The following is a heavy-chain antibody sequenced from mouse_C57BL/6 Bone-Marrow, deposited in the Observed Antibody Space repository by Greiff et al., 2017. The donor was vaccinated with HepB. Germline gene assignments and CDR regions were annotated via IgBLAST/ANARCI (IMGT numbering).Heavy chain of an antibody. J-gene: IGHJ4*01. V-gene: IGHV1-61*01. CDR3: ATSSDYAMDY. CDR1: GYTFTSYW. CDR2: IYPSDSET. D-gene: IGHD1-1*01. Sequence: QVQLQQSGAELVRPGSSVKLSCKASGYTFTSYWMDWVKQRPGQGLEWIGNIYPSDSETHYNQKFKDKATLTVDKSSSTAYMQLSSLTSEDSAVYYCATSSDYAMDYWGQGTSVTVSS.